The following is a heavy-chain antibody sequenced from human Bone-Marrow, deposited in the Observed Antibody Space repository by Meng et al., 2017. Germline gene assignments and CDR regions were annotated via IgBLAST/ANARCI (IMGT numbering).Heavy chain of an antibody. Sequence: QLEQVGAGVLKPSGTCSLTCVVSGGSFSDYYRSWIRQPPGKGLEWIGEINHSGSTNYNPSLESRATISVDTSQNNLSLKLSSVTAADSAVYYCARGPTTMAHDFDYWGQGTLVTVSS. CDR3: ARGPTTMAHDFDY. CDR2: INHSGST. V-gene: IGHV4-34*01. D-gene: IGHD4-11*01. J-gene: IGHJ4*02. CDR1: GGSFSDYY.